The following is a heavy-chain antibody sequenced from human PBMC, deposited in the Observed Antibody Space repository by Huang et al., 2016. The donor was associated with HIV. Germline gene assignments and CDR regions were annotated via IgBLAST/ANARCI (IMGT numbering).Heavy chain of an antibody. CDR2: MNPNSGNT. CDR1: GFPFTNYD. D-gene: IGHD3-22*01. Sequence: QVQLVQSGAEVRKPGASVRVSCKASGFPFTNYDFNWVRQASGQGLEWMGWMNPNSGNTGYEHKFQGRGTITRNTSINTAYMDLRSLGSDDTAVYYCARARGYYYDGRSYYSRYSFDSWGQGTLVTVSS. V-gene: IGHV1-8*03. CDR3: ARARGYYYDGRSYYSRYSFDS. J-gene: IGHJ4*02.